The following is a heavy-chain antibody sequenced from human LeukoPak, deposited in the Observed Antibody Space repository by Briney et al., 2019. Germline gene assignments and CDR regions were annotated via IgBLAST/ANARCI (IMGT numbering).Heavy chain of an antibody. CDR1: GFTFSSYS. J-gene: IGHJ4*02. Sequence: PGGSLRLSCAASGFTFSSYSMNWVRQAPGKGLEWVSSISSSSSYIYYADSVKGRFTISRDNAKNSLYLQMNSLRAEDTAVYYCARVIFSRSSGHVDYWGQGTLVTVSS. CDR2: ISSSSSYI. D-gene: IGHD6-6*01. V-gene: IGHV3-21*01. CDR3: ARVIFSRSSGHVDY.